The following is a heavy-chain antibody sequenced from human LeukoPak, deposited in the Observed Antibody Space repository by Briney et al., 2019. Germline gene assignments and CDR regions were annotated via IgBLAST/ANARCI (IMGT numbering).Heavy chain of an antibody. Sequence: KTSETLSLTCAVSGYSIRGGYYWAWIRQPPGKGLEWIGSLHHTRSTYYNPSLKSRVSMSVDRPNNNFSLKLSTVTASDTAVYYCARDRESSPWELLLDYWGQGILVTVSS. CDR2: LHHTRST. J-gene: IGHJ4*02. D-gene: IGHD1-26*01. V-gene: IGHV4-38-2*02. CDR1: GYSIRGGYY. CDR3: ARDRESSPWELLLDY.